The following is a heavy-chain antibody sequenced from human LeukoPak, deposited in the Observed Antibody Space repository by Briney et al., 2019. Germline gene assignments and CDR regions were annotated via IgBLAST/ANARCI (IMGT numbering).Heavy chain of an antibody. V-gene: IGHV4-39*01. CDR3: ARNRRGYTSNWFDP. J-gene: IGHJ5*02. CDR1: GGSISTSNYY. Sequence: PSETLSLTCTVSGGSISTSNYYWGWIRQPPGKGLEWIGNIFYSGSTYYSPSLRSRVTISLDTSRNQFSLKLSSVTAADTAVYYCARNRRGYTSNWFDPWGQGTLVTVSS. CDR2: IFYSGST. D-gene: IGHD5-18*01.